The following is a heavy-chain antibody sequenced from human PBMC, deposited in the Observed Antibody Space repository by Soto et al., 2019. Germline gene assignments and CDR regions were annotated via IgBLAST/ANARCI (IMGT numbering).Heavy chain of an antibody. Sequence: SETLSLTCTVSGGSISSYYWSWIRQPPGKGLEWIGYIYYSGSTNYNPSLKSRVTISVDTSKNQFSLKLSSVTAADTAVYYCARDLRYMDVWGKGTTVTVSS. J-gene: IGHJ6*03. V-gene: IGHV4-59*01. CDR1: GGSISSYY. CDR3: ARDLRYMDV. CDR2: IYYSGST.